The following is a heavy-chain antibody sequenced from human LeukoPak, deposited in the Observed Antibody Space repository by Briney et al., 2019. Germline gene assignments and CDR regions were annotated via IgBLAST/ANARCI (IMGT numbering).Heavy chain of an antibody. J-gene: IGHJ4*02. V-gene: IGHV4-4*07. Sequence: SETLSLTRTVSGASISSYYWSWIRQPAGKGLEWIGRIYTSGSTNYNPSLKSRVTISVDKSKNQFSLKLSSVTAADTAVYYCARGLSSSWYLDYWGQGTLVTVSS. CDR1: GASISSYY. CDR2: IYTSGST. CDR3: ARGLSSSWYLDY. D-gene: IGHD6-13*01.